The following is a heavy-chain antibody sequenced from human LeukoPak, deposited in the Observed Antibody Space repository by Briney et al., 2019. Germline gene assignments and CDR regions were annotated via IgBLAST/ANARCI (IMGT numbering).Heavy chain of an antibody. Sequence: SETLSLTCAVYGGSFSGYYWSWIRQPPGKGLEWIGEINHSGSTNYNPSLKSRVTISVDTSKNQFSLKLSSVTAADTAVYYCARGVPRIVVVVAATLYYYYYMDVWGKGTTVTVSS. D-gene: IGHD2-15*01. V-gene: IGHV4-34*01. J-gene: IGHJ6*03. CDR2: INHSGST. CDR1: GGSFSGYY. CDR3: ARGVPRIVVVVAATLYYYYYMDV.